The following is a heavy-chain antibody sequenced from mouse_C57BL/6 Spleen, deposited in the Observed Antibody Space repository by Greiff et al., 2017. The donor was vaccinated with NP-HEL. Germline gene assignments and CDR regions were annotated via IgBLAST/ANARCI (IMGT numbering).Heavy chain of an antibody. V-gene: IGHV1-18*01. D-gene: IGHD3-2*02. Sequence: EVQLQQSGPELVKPGASVKIPCKASGYTFTDYNMDWVKQSHGKSLEWIGDINPNNGGTNYNQKFKGKATLTVDKSSSTAYMELRSLTSEDTAVYYCARDSSRAWFAYWGQGTLVTVSA. CDR1: GYTFTDYN. CDR2: INPNNGGT. J-gene: IGHJ3*01. CDR3: ARDSSRAWFAY.